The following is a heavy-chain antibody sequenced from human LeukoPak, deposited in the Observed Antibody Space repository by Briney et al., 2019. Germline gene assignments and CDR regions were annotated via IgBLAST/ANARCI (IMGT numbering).Heavy chain of an antibody. CDR1: GYTFTGYY. D-gene: IGHD2-2*02. V-gene: IGHV1-2*02. Sequence: ASVKVSCKASGYTFTGYYMHWVRQAPGQGLEWMGWINPNSGGTNYAQKFQGRVTMTRDTSISTAYMELSRLRSDDTAVYYCARRGVYGYCSSASCYTVAAYYYYYMDVWGKGTTVTVSS. J-gene: IGHJ6*03. CDR3: ARRGVYGYCSSASCYTVAAYYYYYMDV. CDR2: INPNSGGT.